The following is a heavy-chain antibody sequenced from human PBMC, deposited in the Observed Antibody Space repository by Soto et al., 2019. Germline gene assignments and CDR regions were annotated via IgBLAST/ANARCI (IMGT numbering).Heavy chain of an antibody. V-gene: IGHV1-69*01. CDR3: ARGQVHHGSNYYYALDV. CDR2: FIPMFNRP. Sequence: QVQLVQSGAEVKKPGSSVKVSCKASGGTFSSYAISWVRQAPGQGLEWMGGFIPMFNRPHSARKFQGRVTITADESTSTAYMDLSSLRSEDTAVYYCARGQVHHGSNYYYALDVWGQGTTVTVSS. CDR1: GGTFSSYA. J-gene: IGHJ6*02.